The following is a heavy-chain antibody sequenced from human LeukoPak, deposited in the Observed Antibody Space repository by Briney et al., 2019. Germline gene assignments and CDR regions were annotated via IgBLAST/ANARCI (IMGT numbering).Heavy chain of an antibody. Sequence: GGSLRLSCAASGFTFSSYAMSWVRQAPGKGLEWVSALSGRGDSTYYADSVKGRFTISRDNAKNSLYLQMNSLRAEDTAVYYCARCSRIAAAGRPDHAFDIWGQGTMVTVSS. D-gene: IGHD6-13*01. J-gene: IGHJ3*02. CDR2: LSGRGDST. V-gene: IGHV3-23*01. CDR3: ARCSRIAAAGRPDHAFDI. CDR1: GFTFSSYA.